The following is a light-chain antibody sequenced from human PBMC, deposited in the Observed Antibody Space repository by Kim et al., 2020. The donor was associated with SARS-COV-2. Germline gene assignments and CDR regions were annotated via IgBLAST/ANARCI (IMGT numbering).Light chain of an antibody. J-gene: IGLJ3*02. Sequence: QSVLTQPPSASGTPGPRVTISCSGSSSNIGSNYVYWYQQLPGTAPKLLIYRNNQRPSGIPDRFSGSRSGTSASLAISGLRSEDEADYYCAAWDDSLSHGVFGGGTQLTVL. CDR1: SSNIGSNY. CDR3: AAWDDSLSHGV. V-gene: IGLV1-47*01. CDR2: RNN.